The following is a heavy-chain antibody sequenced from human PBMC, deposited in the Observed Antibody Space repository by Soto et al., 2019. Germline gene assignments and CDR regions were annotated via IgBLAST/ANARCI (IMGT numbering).Heavy chain of an antibody. V-gene: IGHV1-3*01. CDR2: INAGNGNT. Sequence: ASVKVSCKAPGYTFTSYAMHWVRQAPGQRLEWMGWINAGNGNTKYSQKFQGRVTITRDTSASTAYMELSSLRSEDTAVYYCARDSGYDFWSGLYWFDPWGQGTLVTVSS. D-gene: IGHD3-3*01. CDR3: ARDSGYDFWSGLYWFDP. J-gene: IGHJ5*02. CDR1: GYTFTSYA.